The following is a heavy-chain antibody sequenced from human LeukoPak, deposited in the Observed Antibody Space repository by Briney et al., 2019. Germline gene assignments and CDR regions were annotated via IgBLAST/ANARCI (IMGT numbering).Heavy chain of an antibody. V-gene: IGHV1-2*02. J-gene: IGHJ6*02. CDR2: INPNCGGT. CDR3: ARARCVSSGCHEDYSYGMDV. D-gene: IGHD2-2*01. CDR1: GYTFTGNY. Sequence: GASVKVSCKASGYTFTGNYIQWVRQGPEQGHEWMGWINPNCGGTNYAQKFLGRVTMTRDTSISPAYMELSRLRSHDPAVYFCARARCVSSGCHEDYSYGMDVWGRGPTVTVSS.